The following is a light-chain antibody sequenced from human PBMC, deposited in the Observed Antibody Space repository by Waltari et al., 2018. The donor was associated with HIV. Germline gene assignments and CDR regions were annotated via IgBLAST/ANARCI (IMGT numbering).Light chain of an antibody. CDR3: SSFSITSTLVV. CDR2: DDS. V-gene: IGLV2-14*03. Sequence: QSALTQPASVSGSPGQSITISCTGTSSDIGGYNYVSWYQQHPGKAPKLMIFDDSNRPSGISNRFSGSKSGNTASLTISGLQADDEAHYFCSSFSITSTLVVFGGGTKLTVL. J-gene: IGLJ2*01. CDR1: SSDIGGYNY.